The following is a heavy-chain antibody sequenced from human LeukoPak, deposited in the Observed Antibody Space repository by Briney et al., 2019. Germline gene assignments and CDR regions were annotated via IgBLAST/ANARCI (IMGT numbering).Heavy chain of an antibody. CDR1: GGSFSGYY. Sequence: SETLSLTCAVYGGSFSGYYWSWIRQPPGTGLEWIAEINNSGTTNYNPSLKGRVTISIDTSKNQFSLKLSSVTAADTAVYYCARGYSFDYWGQGTLVTVSS. CDR3: ARGYSFDY. J-gene: IGHJ4*02. V-gene: IGHV4-34*01. D-gene: IGHD4-11*01. CDR2: INNSGTT.